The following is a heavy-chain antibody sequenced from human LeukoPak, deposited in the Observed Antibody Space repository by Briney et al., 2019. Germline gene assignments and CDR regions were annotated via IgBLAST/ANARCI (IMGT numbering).Heavy chain of an antibody. CDR2: ISSSSSYI. CDR1: GFTFSSYS. Sequence: GGSLRLSCAASGFTFSSYSMNWVRQAPGKGLEWVSSISSSSSYIYYADSVKGRFTISRDNAKNSLYLQMSSLRAGDTAVYYCARDGGYYVFDYWGQGTLVTVSS. D-gene: IGHD3-22*01. CDR3: ARDGGYYVFDY. J-gene: IGHJ4*02. V-gene: IGHV3-21*01.